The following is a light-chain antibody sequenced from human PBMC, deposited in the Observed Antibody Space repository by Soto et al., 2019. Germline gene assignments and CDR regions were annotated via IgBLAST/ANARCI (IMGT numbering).Light chain of an antibody. CDR1: QSISSY. Sequence: EIVLTQSPATLSLSPGEGATLSCRASQSISSYLAWYQQKPGQAPRLLIYDASSRATGIPARFSGSGSGTDFTLTISSLEPEDFAVYYCHQRSDWPPWTFGQGTKVEIK. J-gene: IGKJ1*01. CDR2: DAS. CDR3: HQRSDWPPWT. V-gene: IGKV3-11*01.